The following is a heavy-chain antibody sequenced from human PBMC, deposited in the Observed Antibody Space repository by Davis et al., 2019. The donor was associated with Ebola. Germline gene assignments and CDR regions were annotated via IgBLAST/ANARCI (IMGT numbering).Heavy chain of an antibody. V-gene: IGHV4-39*07. CDR3: ARSIGNSPVTPDNWFDP. Sequence: PSETLSLTCTVSGGSISSSSYYWGWIRQPPGKGLEWIGSIYYSGSTYYNPSLKSRVTISVDTSKNQFSLKLSSVTAADTAVYYCARSIGNSPVTPDNWFDPWGQGTLVTVSS. CDR1: GGSISSSSYY. D-gene: IGHD4-17*01. CDR2: IYYSGST. J-gene: IGHJ5*02.